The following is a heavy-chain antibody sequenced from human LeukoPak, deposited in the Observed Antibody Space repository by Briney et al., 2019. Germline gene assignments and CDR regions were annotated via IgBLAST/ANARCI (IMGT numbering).Heavy chain of an antibody. V-gene: IGHV3-7*05. CDR2: VSQDGSDR. D-gene: IGHD3-16*01. Sequence: GGSLRLSCAVSGFIFTSYQMSWVRQAPGRGLEWVANVSQDGSDRYFVDSLRGRFTISRDNARNSLFLQMSNLRAEDTAVYYCARWGTVWGLDYWGQGTVVTVSS. CDR3: ARWGTVWGLDY. J-gene: IGHJ4*02. CDR1: GFIFTSYQ.